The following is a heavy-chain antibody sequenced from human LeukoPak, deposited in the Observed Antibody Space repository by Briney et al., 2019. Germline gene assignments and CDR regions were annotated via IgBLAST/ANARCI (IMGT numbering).Heavy chain of an antibody. CDR3: ARSLVGATTFDY. Sequence: SETLSLTCTVSGGSISSYYWSWIRQPPGKGVEWTGYIYYSGSTNYNPSLKSRVTISVDTSKNQFSLKLSSVTAADTAVYYCARSLVGATTFDYWGQGTLVTVSS. V-gene: IGHV4-59*08. D-gene: IGHD1-26*01. J-gene: IGHJ4*02. CDR1: GGSISSYY. CDR2: IYYSGST.